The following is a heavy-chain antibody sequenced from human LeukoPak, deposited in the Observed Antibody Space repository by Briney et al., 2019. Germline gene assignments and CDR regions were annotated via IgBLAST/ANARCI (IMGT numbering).Heavy chain of an antibody. Sequence: PSETLSLTCTVSGGSISSGDYFWSWIRQPPGKGLEWIGYIYYSGSTYYNPSLKSRVTISVDTSKNQFSLKLSSVTAADTAVYYCARTYHGDYADYFDYWGQGTLVTVSS. CDR3: ARTYHGDYADYFDY. CDR1: GGSISSGDYF. J-gene: IGHJ4*02. D-gene: IGHD4-17*01. V-gene: IGHV4-30-4*01. CDR2: IYYSGST.